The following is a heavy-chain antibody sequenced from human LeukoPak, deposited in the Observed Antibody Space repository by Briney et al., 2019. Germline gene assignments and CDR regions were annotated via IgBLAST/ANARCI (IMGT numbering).Heavy chain of an antibody. D-gene: IGHD1-26*01. J-gene: IGHJ4*02. CDR1: GFTFSSYS. CDR2: ISSSSSTI. Sequence: GGSLRLSCAASGFTFSSYSMNWVRQAPGKGLEWVSYISSSSSTIYYADSVKGRFTISRDNAKNSLYLQMNSLRAEDTAVYYCARDASGIVGDYWGQGTLVTVSS. V-gene: IGHV3-48*04. CDR3: ARDASGIVGDY.